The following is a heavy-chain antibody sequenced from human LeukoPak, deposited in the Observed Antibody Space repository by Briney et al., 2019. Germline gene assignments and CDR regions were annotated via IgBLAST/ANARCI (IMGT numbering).Heavy chain of an antibody. CDR1: GFTFSDYY. CDR3: ARFNYDSSVPDAFDI. J-gene: IGHJ3*02. D-gene: IGHD3-22*01. Sequence: GGSLRLSCGASGFTFSDYYMSWIRQAPGKGLEWVSYISSSGSTIYYADSVKGRFTISRDNAKNSLYLQMNSLRAEDTAVYYCARFNYDSSVPDAFDIWGQGTMVTVSS. V-gene: IGHV3-11*04. CDR2: ISSSGSTI.